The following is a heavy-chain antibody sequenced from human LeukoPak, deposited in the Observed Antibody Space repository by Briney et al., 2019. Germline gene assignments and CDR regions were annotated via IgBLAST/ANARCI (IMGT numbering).Heavy chain of an antibody. J-gene: IGHJ4*02. CDR3: ARRVGVALDY. V-gene: IGHV4-38-2*02. CDR2: IYHSGST. D-gene: IGHD2-21*01. Sequence: SETLSLTCTVSGYSISSGYYWGWIRPPPGKGLEWIGSIYHSGSTNYNPSLKSRVTISVDTSKNQFSLKLSSVTAADTAVYYCARRVGVALDYWGQGTLVTVSS. CDR1: GYSISSGYY.